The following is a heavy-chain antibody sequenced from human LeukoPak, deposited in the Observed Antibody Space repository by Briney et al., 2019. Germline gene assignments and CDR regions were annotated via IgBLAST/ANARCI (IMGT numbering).Heavy chain of an antibody. D-gene: IGHD3-10*01. J-gene: IGHJ4*02. Sequence: PGGSLRLSCAASGFTFNTYGMHWVRQAPGQGLEWVAAIWFDGSVKHYSDAVKGRFTISRDNSLNTLYLQMNSLRAEDTAMYYCAKNYASGNAFFDYWGQGALVTVSS. CDR2: IWFDGSVK. V-gene: IGHV3-33*08. CDR3: AKNYASGNAFFDY. CDR1: GFTFNTYG.